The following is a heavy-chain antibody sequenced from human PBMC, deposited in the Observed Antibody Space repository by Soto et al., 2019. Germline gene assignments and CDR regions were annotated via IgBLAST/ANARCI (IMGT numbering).Heavy chain of an antibody. Sequence: GSLRLSCAASGFTFSSYWMSWVRQAPGKGLEWVANIKQDGSGKYYVDSVKGRFTISRDNAKNSLYLQMNSLRAEDTAVYYCARDRYCSGGSCYDFDYWGRGTLVTVSS. D-gene: IGHD2-15*01. CDR3: ARDRYCSGGSCYDFDY. V-gene: IGHV3-7*01. J-gene: IGHJ4*02. CDR1: GFTFSSYW. CDR2: IKQDGSGK.